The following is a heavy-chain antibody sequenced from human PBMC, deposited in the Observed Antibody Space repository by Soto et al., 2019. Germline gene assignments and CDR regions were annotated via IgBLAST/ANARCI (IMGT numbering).Heavy chain of an antibody. J-gene: IGHJ4*02. CDR2: FDPEDGET. Sequence: ASVKVSCKVSGYTLTELSMHWVRQAPGKGLEWMGGFDPEDGETIYAQKFQGRVTMTEDTSTDTAYMELSSLRSEDTAVYYCATCGLAAAGPQPLDYWGQGTLVTVSS. V-gene: IGHV1-24*01. CDR1: GYTLTELS. CDR3: ATCGLAAAGPQPLDY. D-gene: IGHD6-13*01.